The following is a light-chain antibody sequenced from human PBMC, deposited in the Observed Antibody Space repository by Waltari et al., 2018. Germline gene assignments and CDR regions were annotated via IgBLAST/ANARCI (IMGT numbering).Light chain of an antibody. CDR2: WAS. V-gene: IGKV4-1*01. CDR1: QSVFFTSIDKHY. J-gene: IGKJ2*01. Sequence: DIVMTQSPDFLAVSLGERATINCTSSQSVFFTSIDKHYLAWFQQKPGQSPKLLIYWASTRQSGVPDRFSGSGSGTEFSLTIDNLQAEDVAVYYCQQYYTTPRTFGQGTKLGIK. CDR3: QQYYTTPRT.